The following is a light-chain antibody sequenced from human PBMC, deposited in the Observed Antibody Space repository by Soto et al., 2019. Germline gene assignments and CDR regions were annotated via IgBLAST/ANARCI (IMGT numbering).Light chain of an antibody. CDR3: QHYNSYSEA. V-gene: IGKV1-5*03. CDR2: KAS. Sequence: IQMTPSPSTLFGSEGDRLTITCRDSQTISSWLAWYQQKPGKAPKFLIYKASTLKSGVPSRFSGSGAGTDFTRTISSLQPDDFSTDYCQHYNSYSEAFGQGTKVDIK. J-gene: IGKJ1*01. CDR1: QTISSW.